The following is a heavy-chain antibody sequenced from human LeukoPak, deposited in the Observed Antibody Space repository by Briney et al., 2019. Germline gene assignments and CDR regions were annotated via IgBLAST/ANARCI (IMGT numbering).Heavy chain of an antibody. V-gene: IGHV4-59*01. CDR3: ARDYVGVAGTFDY. D-gene: IGHD6-19*01. Sequence: SETLSLTCTVSGGSISTYYWSWIRQPPGKGLEWIAYIDYRGSTTYNPSLRSRVTISVDTSRNQFSLKLSSVTAADTAVYYCARDYVGVAGTFDYWGQGTLVTVSS. J-gene: IGHJ4*02. CDR2: IDYRGST. CDR1: GGSISTYY.